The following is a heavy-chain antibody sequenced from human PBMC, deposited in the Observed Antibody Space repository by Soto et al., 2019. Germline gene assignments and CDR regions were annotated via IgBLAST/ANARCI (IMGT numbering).Heavy chain of an antibody. D-gene: IGHD3-10*01. CDR3: AREVQVHTPAFAY. V-gene: IGHV1-69*19. J-gene: IGHJ4*02. CDR1: GGTFNTYA. CDR2: ISPMFGAA. Sequence: QVQLVQSGAEMKKPGSSVKVSCQSSGGTFNTYAMNWVRQAPGQGPEWMGDISPMFGAANYAPKFQGRVTITADDSTGTSYMQLSSLTSEDTALYFCAREVQVHTPAFAYWGQGTLVTVSS.